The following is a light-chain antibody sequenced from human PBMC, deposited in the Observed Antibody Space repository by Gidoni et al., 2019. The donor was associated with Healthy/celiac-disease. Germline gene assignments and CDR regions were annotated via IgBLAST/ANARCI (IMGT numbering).Light chain of an antibody. Sequence: DIQMTQSPSTLSASVGDRVTITCRASQSISSWLAWYQQKPGNAPKLLIYKASSLESGGPSRFSGSGSGTEFTLTISSLQPDDLANYDCQQYNSSKFGFGPGTKVDIK. CDR3: QQYNSSKFG. CDR2: KAS. CDR1: QSISSW. J-gene: IGKJ3*01. V-gene: IGKV1-5*03.